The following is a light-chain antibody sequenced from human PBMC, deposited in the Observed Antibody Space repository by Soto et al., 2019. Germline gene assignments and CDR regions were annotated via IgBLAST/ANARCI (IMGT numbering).Light chain of an antibody. V-gene: IGKV1-39*01. J-gene: IGKJ5*01. CDR2: AAS. CDR3: KQSYSPPPT. CDR1: QSINSY. Sequence: DIQMTQSPSSLSASVGDRVTITCRASQSINSYLNWYQQKPGKAPKLLIYAASSLQSGVPSRFSGSGSGTDFTLTISSLQHEDFATYYCKQSYSPPPTFGQGTQLEI.